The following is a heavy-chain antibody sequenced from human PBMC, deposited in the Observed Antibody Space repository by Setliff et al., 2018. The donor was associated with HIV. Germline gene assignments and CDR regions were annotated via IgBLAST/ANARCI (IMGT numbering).Heavy chain of an antibody. CDR3: ARAKATRQARPTNCFDP. D-gene: IGHD1-1*01. V-gene: IGHV1-69*13. CDR2: IIPMFVTA. CDR1: GGNFRFYA. J-gene: IGHJ5*02. Sequence: SVKVSCKASGGNFRFYAFSWVRQAPGQELEWMGGIIPMFVTANYAQKFQDRVTITADESTSTAYRELSSLRFEDTAVYYCARAKATRQARPTNCFDPWGQGTLVTVSS.